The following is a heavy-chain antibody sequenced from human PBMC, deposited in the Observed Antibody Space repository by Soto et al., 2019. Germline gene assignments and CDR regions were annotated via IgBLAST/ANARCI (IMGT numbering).Heavy chain of an antibody. CDR3: ARYPSGIAAEGWIDP. V-gene: IGHV4-31*03. J-gene: IGHJ5*02. D-gene: IGHD6-13*01. CDR1: GGSIRSGGYY. CDR2: IYYSGST. Sequence: QVQLQESGPGLVKPSQTLSLTCTVSGGSIRSGGYYWSWIRQHPGKGLEWIGYIYYSGSTYYNPSLQSRVNISRDTSKNPLSLKLSSVTVADKAVYYCARYPSGIAAEGWIDPRGQGTLVTVSS.